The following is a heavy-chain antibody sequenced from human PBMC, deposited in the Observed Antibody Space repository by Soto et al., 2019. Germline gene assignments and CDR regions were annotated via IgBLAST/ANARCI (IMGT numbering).Heavy chain of an antibody. CDR2: IIPIFGTA. J-gene: IGHJ6*02. D-gene: IGHD6-6*01. CDR1: GGTFSSYA. V-gene: IGHV1-69*01. Sequence: QVQLVQSGAEVKKPGSSVKVSCKASGGTFSSYAISWVRQAPGQGLEWMGGIIPIFGTANYAQKFHGRVTITADESTSTAYMELSSLRSEDTAVYYCAREESYSSSSRYGMDVWGQGTTVTVSS. CDR3: AREESYSSSSRYGMDV.